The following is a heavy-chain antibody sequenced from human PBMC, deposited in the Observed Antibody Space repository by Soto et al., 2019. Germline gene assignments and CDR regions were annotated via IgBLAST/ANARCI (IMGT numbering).Heavy chain of an antibody. J-gene: IGHJ6*03. CDR1: GGSFSGYY. CDR2: INHSGST. V-gene: IGHV4-34*01. CDR3: ARGGGPPSRYCSGGSCYSMGWYYYYYMDV. D-gene: IGHD2-15*01. Sequence: SETLSLTCAVYGGSFSGYYWSWIRQPPGKGLEWIGEINHSGSTNYNPSLKSRVTISVDTSKNQFSLKLSSVTAADTAVYYCARGGGPPSRYCSGGSCYSMGWYYYYYMDVWGKGTTVTVS.